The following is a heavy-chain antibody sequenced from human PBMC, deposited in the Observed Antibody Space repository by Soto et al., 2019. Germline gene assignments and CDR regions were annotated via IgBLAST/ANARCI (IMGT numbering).Heavy chain of an antibody. Sequence: EVQLVESGGGLVQPGGSLRLSCAASGFTFSSYDMHWVRQATGKGLEWVSAIGTAGDTYYPGSVKGRFTISRENAKNSLYLQMNSLRAGDTAVYYCARVAYDCSGGSCYSHFDYWGQGTLVTVSS. J-gene: IGHJ4*02. CDR2: IGTAGDT. CDR3: ARVAYDCSGGSCYSHFDY. V-gene: IGHV3-13*01. CDR1: GFTFSSYD. D-gene: IGHD2-15*01.